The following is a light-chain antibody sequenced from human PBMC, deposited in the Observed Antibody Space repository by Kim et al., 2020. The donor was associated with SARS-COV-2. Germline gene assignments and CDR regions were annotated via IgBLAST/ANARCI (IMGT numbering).Light chain of an antibody. CDR2: RNN. Sequence: PGQRVTISCSGSRSNIGSNYVYWYQQLPGTAPKLLIYRNNQRPSGVPDRFSGSKSGTSASLAISGLRSEDEADYYCAAWDDSLGWVFGGGTKLTVL. CDR3: AAWDDSLGWV. J-gene: IGLJ3*02. V-gene: IGLV1-47*01. CDR1: RSNIGSNY.